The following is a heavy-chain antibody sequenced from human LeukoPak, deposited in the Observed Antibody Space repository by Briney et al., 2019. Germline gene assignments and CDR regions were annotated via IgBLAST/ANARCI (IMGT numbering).Heavy chain of an antibody. CDR1: GFTFSGSA. D-gene: IGHD2-2*01. V-gene: IGHV3-73*01. CDR3: TRHQDIVVVPAAPNAFDI. CDR2: IRSKANSYAT. J-gene: IGHJ3*02. Sequence: QSGGSLRLPCAASGFTFSGSAMHWVRQASGKGLEWVGRIRSKANSYATAYAASVKGRFTISRDDSKNTAYLQMNSLKTEDTAVYYCTRHQDIVVVPAAPNAFDIWGQGTMVTVSS.